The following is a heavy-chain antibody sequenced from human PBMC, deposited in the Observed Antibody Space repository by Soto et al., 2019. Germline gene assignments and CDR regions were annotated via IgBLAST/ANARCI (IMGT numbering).Heavy chain of an antibody. V-gene: IGHV3-30-3*01. CDR1: GFTFSSYA. D-gene: IGHD3-3*01. Sequence: GGSPRLSCAASGFTFSSYAMHWVRQAPGKGLEWVAVISYDGSNKYYADSVKGRFTISRDNSKNTLYLQMNSLRAEDAAVYYCARDRGYDVWSGDFPPGPKNYYCYGMDVWGQGTTVTVSS. CDR2: ISYDGSNK. J-gene: IGHJ6*02. CDR3: ARDRGYDVWSGDFPPGPKNYYCYGMDV.